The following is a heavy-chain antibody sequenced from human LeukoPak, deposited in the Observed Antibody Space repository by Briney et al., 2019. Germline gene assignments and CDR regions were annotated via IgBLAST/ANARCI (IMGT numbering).Heavy chain of an antibody. V-gene: IGHV1-2*02. CDR2: INPNSGGT. CDR1: GYTFTGCH. Sequence: ASVKVSCKASGYTFTGCHMHWVRQAPGQGLEWMGWINPNSGGTNFAQKFQGRVTMTRDTSISTAYMELSRLRSDDTAVYFCARVGTTVTTLSWFDPWGQGTLVTVSS. D-gene: IGHD4-17*01. J-gene: IGHJ5*02. CDR3: ARVGTTVTTLSWFDP.